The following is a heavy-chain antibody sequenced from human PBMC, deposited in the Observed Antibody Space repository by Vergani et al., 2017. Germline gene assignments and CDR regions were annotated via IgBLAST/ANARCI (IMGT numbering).Heavy chain of an antibody. CDR3: ARGKTTRGAH. CDR2: ISSSSSTI. Sequence: VQLVESGGGLVQPGGSLRLSCAASGFTFSSYSMNWVRQAPGKGLEWVSYISSSSSTIYYADSVKGRFTISRDNAKNSLYLQMNSLRAEDTAVYYCARGKTTRGAHWGQGTLVTVSS. D-gene: IGHD1-7*01. J-gene: IGHJ4*02. CDR1: GFTFSSYS. V-gene: IGHV3-48*01.